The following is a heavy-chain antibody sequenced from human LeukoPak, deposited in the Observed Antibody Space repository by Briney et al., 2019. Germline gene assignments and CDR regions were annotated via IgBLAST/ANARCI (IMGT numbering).Heavy chain of an antibody. CDR2: ISSSGSYI. CDR1: EFTFNSHS. Sequence: PGGSLTLSCAASEFTFNSHSMIWLRQAPGKGLELVSSISSSGSYIYYADSVKGRFTISRDNAKNSLYLQMNSLRAEDTAVYYCARGGADLDPWGQGTLVTVSS. CDR3: ARGGADLDP. V-gene: IGHV3-21*01. D-gene: IGHD3-16*01. J-gene: IGHJ5*02.